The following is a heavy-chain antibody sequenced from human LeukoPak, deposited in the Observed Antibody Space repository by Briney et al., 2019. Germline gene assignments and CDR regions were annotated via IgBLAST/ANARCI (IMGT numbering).Heavy chain of an antibody. D-gene: IGHD6-13*01. V-gene: IGHV3-48*04. CDR2: ISSSGSTI. Sequence: PGGSLRLSCAASGFTFSSYAMHWVRQAPGKGLEWVSYISSSGSTIYYADSVKGRFTISRDNAKNSLYLQMNSLRAEDTAVYFCARAMYPTSSIAAVGGQGTLVTVSS. CDR3: ARAMYPTSSIAAV. CDR1: GFTFSSYA. J-gene: IGHJ4*02.